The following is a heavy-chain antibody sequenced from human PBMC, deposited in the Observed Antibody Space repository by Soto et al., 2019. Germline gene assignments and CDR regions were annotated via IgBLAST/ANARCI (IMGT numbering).Heavy chain of an antibody. V-gene: IGHV3-74*01. D-gene: IGHD6-6*01. J-gene: IGHJ6*03. CDR2: INNDGSST. CDR1: GFTFSSYW. Sequence: EVQLVESGGGLVQPGGSLRLSCSASGFTFSSYWMHWVRQAPGKGLVWVSHINNDGSSTIYADSVRGRFTISRDNAKNTLYLEMNGLRAEDTAVYFCARDARYYYMDVWDKGTTVTVSS. CDR3: ARDARYYYMDV.